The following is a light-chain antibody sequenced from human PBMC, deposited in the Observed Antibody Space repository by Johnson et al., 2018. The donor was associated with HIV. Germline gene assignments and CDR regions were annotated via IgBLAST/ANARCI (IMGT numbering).Light chain of an antibody. J-gene: IGLJ1*01. V-gene: IGLV1-51*02. CDR2: ENN. CDR1: SSNIGSNY. Sequence: QSVLTQPPSVSAAPGQKVTISCSGSSSNIGSNYVSWYQLLPGTAPKLLIYENNKRPSGIPDRFSGSKSGTSATLGIAGLQTGAEADYYCGTWDKRLNTGAVVGTWTKVTVL. CDR3: GTWDKRLNTGAV.